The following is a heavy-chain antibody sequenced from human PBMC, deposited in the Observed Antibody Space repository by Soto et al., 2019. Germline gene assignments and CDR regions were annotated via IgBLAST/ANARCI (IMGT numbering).Heavy chain of an antibody. V-gene: IGHV1-18*01. CDR2: ISTYNGNT. CDR1: GYTFTSSG. D-gene: IGHD6-19*01. Sequence: GASVKVSCKASGYTFTSSGISWVRQAPGQGPEWMGWISTYNGNTNYAQNLQGRVTMTTDTSTSTAYMELRGLRSDDTAVYYCARTVAGYFHYCRQRTLVTVSS. CDR3: ARTVAGYFHY. J-gene: IGHJ4*02.